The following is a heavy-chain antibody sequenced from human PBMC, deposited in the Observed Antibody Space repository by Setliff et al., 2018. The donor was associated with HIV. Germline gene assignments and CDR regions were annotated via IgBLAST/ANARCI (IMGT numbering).Heavy chain of an antibody. D-gene: IGHD3-16*01. Sequence: GESLKISCKCSGYSFTSHWIGWVRQMPGNGLEWMGIIYPGDSDTSYRPSFQGQVTISADKAISTAYLQWSRLKASDTAMYYCARSVGTSWYYGYVWGSGAAHDAFDIWGQGTMVTV. CDR3: ARSVGTSWYYGYVWGSGAAHDAFDI. CDR2: IYPGDSDT. J-gene: IGHJ3*02. V-gene: IGHV5-51*01. CDR1: GYSFTSHW.